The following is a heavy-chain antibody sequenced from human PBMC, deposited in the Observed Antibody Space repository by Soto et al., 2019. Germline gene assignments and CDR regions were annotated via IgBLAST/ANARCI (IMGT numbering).Heavy chain of an antibody. Sequence: EVQLVESGGGLVQPGGSLRLSCAASGFTFSSYAMHWVRQAPGKGLEYVSAISSNGGSTYYANSVKGRFTISRDNSKNTLYLQMGSLRAEDMAVYYCAIVTPPGFLEWLVFDYWGQGTLVTVSS. J-gene: IGHJ4*02. D-gene: IGHD3-3*01. V-gene: IGHV3-64*01. CDR2: ISSNGGST. CDR1: GFTFSSYA. CDR3: AIVTPPGFLEWLVFDY.